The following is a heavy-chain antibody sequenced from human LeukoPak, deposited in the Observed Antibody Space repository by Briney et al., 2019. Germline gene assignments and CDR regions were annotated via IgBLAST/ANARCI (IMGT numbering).Heavy chain of an antibody. CDR2: IYPGDSDT. D-gene: IGHD2-15*01. J-gene: IGHJ6*02. V-gene: IGHV5-51*01. Sequence: AGESLKISCKASGYTFTTYWIGWVRQMPGKGLEWMGIIYPGDSDTRYSPSFQGQVTISADKSISTAYLQWSSLKASDTAMYYCARLRGGSYHYYGMDVWGQGTTVTVSS. CDR3: ARLRGGSYHYYGMDV. CDR1: GYTFTTYW.